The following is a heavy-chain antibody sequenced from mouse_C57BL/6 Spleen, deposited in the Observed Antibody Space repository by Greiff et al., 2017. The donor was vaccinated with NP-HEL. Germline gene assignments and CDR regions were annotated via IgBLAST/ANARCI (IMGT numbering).Heavy chain of an antibody. CDR1: GYTFTSYG. Sequence: VQLQESGAELARPGASVKLSCKASGYTFTSYGISWVKQRTGQGLEWIGEIYPRSGNTYYNEKFKGKATLTADKSSSTAYMELRSLTSEDSAVYFCARHSERYYAMDYWGQGTSVTVSS. CDR2: IYPRSGNT. V-gene: IGHV1-81*01. J-gene: IGHJ4*01. CDR3: ARHSERYYAMDY. D-gene: IGHD6-1*02.